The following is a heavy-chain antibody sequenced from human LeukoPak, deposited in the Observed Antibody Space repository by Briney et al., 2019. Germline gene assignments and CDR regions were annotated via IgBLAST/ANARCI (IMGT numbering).Heavy chain of an antibody. V-gene: IGHV1-69*06. J-gene: IGHJ6*03. CDR2: IIPIFGTA. CDR1: GGTFSSYA. D-gene: IGHD6-13*01. Sequence: SVKVSCKASGGTFSSYAISWVRQAPGQGLEWMGGIIPIFGTANYAQKFQGRVTITADKSTSTAYMELSSLRSEDTAVYYCARGSYSAYYMDVWGKGTTVTVSS. CDR3: ARGSYSAYYMDV.